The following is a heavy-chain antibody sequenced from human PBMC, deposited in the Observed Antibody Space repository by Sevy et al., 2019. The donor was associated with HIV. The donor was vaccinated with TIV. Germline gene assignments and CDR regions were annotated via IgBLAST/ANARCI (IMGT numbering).Heavy chain of an antibody. Sequence: GGSLRLSCAASGFAFYDYSMSWIRQAPGKGLEWVATLSFGCGKINYADSVKGRFTISRDNSKNSFYLQMDNLRVEDTALYYCAREGCTRPNDYWGQRTRVTVSS. CDR2: LSFGCGKI. D-gene: IGHD2-8*01. J-gene: IGHJ4*02. V-gene: IGHV3-23*01. CDR3: AREGCTRPNDY. CDR1: GFAFYDYS.